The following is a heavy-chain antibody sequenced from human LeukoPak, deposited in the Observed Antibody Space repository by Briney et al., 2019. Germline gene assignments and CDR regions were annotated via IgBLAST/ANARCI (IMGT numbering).Heavy chain of an antibody. V-gene: IGHV4-4*02. CDR3: ARALRWGLDY. CDR2: IYHSGST. Sequence: SETLSLTCAVSGGSISSSNRWSWVRQPPGKGLEWIGEIYHSGSTNYNPSLKSRVTISVDTSKNQFSLKLSSVTAADTAVYYCARALRWGLDYWGQGTLVTVSS. CDR1: GGSISSSNR. D-gene: IGHD4-23*01. J-gene: IGHJ4*02.